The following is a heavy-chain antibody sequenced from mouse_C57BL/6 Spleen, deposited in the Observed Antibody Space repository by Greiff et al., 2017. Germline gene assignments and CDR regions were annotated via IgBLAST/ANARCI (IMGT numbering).Heavy chain of an antibody. D-gene: IGHD4-1*01. CDR1: GFTFSDYG. J-gene: IGHJ4*01. CDR3: ARHWDVDYAMDY. Sequence: EVKLMESGGGLVKPGGSLKLSCAASGFTFSDYGMHWVRQAPEKGLEWVAYISSGSSTIYYADTVKGRFTISRDNAKNTLFLQMTSLRSEDTAMYYCARHWDVDYAMDYWGQGTSVTVSS. CDR2: ISSGSSTI. V-gene: IGHV5-17*01.